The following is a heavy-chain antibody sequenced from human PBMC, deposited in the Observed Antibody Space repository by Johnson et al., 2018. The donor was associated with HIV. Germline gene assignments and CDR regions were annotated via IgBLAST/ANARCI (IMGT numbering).Heavy chain of an antibody. CDR3: ARGDIGWNDDFAFDI. CDR1: GFTFSSYA. Sequence: QVQLVESGGGVVQPGRSLRLSCAASGFTFSSYAMHWVRQAPGKGLEWVAVISYAGSNYSYADSVKGRFTISRDNSKNTLYLQMNSLRGEDTAVYYCARGDIGWNDDFAFDIWGQGTMVTVSS. J-gene: IGHJ3*02. CDR2: ISYAGSNY. D-gene: IGHD1-1*01. V-gene: IGHV3-30-3*01.